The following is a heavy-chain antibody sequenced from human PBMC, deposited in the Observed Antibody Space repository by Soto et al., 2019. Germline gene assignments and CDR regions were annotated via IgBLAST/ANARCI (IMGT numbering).Heavy chain of an antibody. J-gene: IGHJ4*02. CDR1: GFTFSSYA. CDR3: ESRTSGWYFNY. D-gene: IGHD6-19*01. V-gene: IGHV3-23*01. CDR2: ISGSGGST. Sequence: EVQLLESGGGLVQPGGSLRLSCTASGFTFSSYAMSWVRQAPGKGLEWVSVISGSGGSTYYADSVKGRFTISRDNSKNTLNLQMNSLRAEDTAVYYCESRTSGWYFNYWGQGTLVPVSS.